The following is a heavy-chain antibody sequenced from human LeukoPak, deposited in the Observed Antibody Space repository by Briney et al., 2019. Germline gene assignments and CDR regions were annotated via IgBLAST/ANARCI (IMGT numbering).Heavy chain of an antibody. Sequence: SVKVSCKASGGTFSSYAISWVRQAPGQGLEWMGRIIPIFGTANYAQKFQGRVTITTDESTSTAYMELSSLRSEDTAVYYCARGRYCSGGSCYQEFDYWGQGTLVTVSS. CDR1: GGTFSSYA. J-gene: IGHJ4*02. V-gene: IGHV1-69*05. D-gene: IGHD2-15*01. CDR3: ARGRYCSGGSCYQEFDY. CDR2: IIPIFGTA.